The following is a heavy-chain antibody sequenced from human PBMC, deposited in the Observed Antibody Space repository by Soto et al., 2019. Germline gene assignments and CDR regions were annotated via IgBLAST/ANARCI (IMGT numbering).Heavy chain of an antibody. Sequence: GGSLRLSCAASGFTFSSYAMSWVRQAPGKGLEWVSAISGSGGSTYYADSVKGRFTISRDNSKNTLYLQMNSLRAEDTAVYYCAKDRKRFGTYYGMDVWGQGTTVTVSS. CDR2: ISGSGGST. D-gene: IGHD3-10*01. V-gene: IGHV3-23*01. CDR3: AKDRKRFGTYYGMDV. CDR1: GFTFSSYA. J-gene: IGHJ6*02.